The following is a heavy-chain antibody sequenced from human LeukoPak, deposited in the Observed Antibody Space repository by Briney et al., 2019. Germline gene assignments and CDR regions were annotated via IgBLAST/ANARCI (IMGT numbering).Heavy chain of an antibody. V-gene: IGHV3-30*02. J-gene: IGHJ4*02. CDR3: AKFSYGDYAH. Sequence: PGGSLRLSCTASGFMFSKNAMHWVRQVPGKGLECVAFIRHDGTKKDYADSVKGRFTISRDNSNNTLTLQMNSLRADDTAVYYCAKFSYGDYAHWGQGTLVTVSS. CDR2: IRHDGTKK. CDR1: GFMFSKNA. D-gene: IGHD4-17*01.